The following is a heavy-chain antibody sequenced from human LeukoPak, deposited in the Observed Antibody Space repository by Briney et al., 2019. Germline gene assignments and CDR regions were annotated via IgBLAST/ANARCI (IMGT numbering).Heavy chain of an antibody. CDR2: ISSSGSTI. CDR1: GFTFSSYE. CDR3: ARENQYSSSWADY. D-gene: IGHD6-13*01. Sequence: GGSLRLSCAASGFTFSSYEMNWVRQAPGKGLEWVSYISSSGSTIYYADPVKGRFTISRDNAKNSLYLQMNSLRAEDTAVYYCARENQYSSSWADYWGQGTLVTVSS. J-gene: IGHJ4*02. V-gene: IGHV3-48*03.